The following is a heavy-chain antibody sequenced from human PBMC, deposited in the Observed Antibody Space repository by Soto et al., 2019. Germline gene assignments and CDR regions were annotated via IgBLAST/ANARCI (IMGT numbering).Heavy chain of an antibody. D-gene: IGHD6-13*01. CDR1: GFTFSSYA. V-gene: IGHV3-23*01. CDR3: ARRGPGTYFDD. Sequence: EVQLLESGGGLVQPGGSLRLSCAASGFTFSSYAMNWVRQAPGKGLEWVSVISGSGGSTYYADSVKGRFTISRDNAKNTLYLQMNSLRSEDTAVYYCARRGPGTYFDDWGQGTLVTVSS. J-gene: IGHJ4*02. CDR2: ISGSGGST.